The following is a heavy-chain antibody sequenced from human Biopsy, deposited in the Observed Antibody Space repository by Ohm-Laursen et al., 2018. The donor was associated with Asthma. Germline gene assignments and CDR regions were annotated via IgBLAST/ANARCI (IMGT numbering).Heavy chain of an antibody. CDR3: ARALESSSRGPFYFFALDV. Sequence: GSLRLSCTASGFYFRDYFMTWMRQAPGKGLEWVASISASGSTKYPSESVQGRSTISRDNAQNLLILEMDSLRADDTGIYYCARALESSSRGPFYFFALDVWGQGTPVAVS. CDR2: ISASGSTK. D-gene: IGHD6-13*01. J-gene: IGHJ6*02. CDR1: GFYFRDYF. V-gene: IGHV3-11*01.